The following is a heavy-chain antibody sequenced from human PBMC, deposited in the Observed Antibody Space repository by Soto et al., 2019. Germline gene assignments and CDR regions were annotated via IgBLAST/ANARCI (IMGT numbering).Heavy chain of an antibody. J-gene: IGHJ4*02. Sequence: ASVKVSCKASGYTFTGYYMHWVRQAPGQGLEWMGWINPSSGGTNYALKFQGRVTMTRDTSISTAYMELSRLRSDDTAVYYCASRSSSSVMRDYWGQGTLVTVSS. CDR3: ASRSSSSVMRDY. CDR2: INPSSGGT. V-gene: IGHV1-2*02. D-gene: IGHD6-6*01. CDR1: GYTFTGYY.